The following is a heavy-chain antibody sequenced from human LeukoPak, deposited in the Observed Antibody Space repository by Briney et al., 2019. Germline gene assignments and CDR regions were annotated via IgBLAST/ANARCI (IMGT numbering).Heavy chain of an antibody. CDR3: ARAGIAAAGRHHLDY. J-gene: IGHJ4*02. V-gene: IGHV3-48*04. CDR2: ISGRSHII. Sequence: GGSLRLSCTASGFTFSGSDMNWVRQAPGKGLEWIAYISGRSHIIYYADSVRGRFTISRDNAKNSLYLQMNSLRAEDTAVYYCARAGIAAAGRHHLDYWGQGTLVTVSS. D-gene: IGHD6-13*01. CDR1: GFTFSGSD.